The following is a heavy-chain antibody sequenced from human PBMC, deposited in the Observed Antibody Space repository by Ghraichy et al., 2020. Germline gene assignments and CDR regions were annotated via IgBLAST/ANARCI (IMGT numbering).Heavy chain of an antibody. D-gene: IGHD3-22*01. Sequence: SETLSLTCTVSGGSISSYYWSWIRQPAGKGLEWIGSIYTSGSTNYNPSLKSRVTMSVDTSKNQFSLKLSSVTAADTAVYYCASSGHYYYDSSGYLNYWGQGTLVTVSS. CDR3: ASSGHYYYDSSGYLNY. CDR2: IYTSGST. J-gene: IGHJ4*02. V-gene: IGHV4-4*07. CDR1: GGSISSYY.